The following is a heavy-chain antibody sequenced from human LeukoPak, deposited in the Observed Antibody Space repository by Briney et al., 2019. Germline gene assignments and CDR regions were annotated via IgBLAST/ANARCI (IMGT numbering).Heavy chain of an antibody. J-gene: IGHJ3*02. CDR1: GFTFSSYS. CDR2: ISSSSSYI. D-gene: IGHD2-21*02. Sequence: GGSLRLSCAASGFTFSSYSMNWVRQAPGKGLEWVSSISSSSSYIYYADSVKGRFTISGDNAKNSLYLQMNSLRAEDTAVYYCARPVVVTAHSDAFDIWGQGTMVTVSS. CDR3: ARPVVVTAHSDAFDI. V-gene: IGHV3-21*01.